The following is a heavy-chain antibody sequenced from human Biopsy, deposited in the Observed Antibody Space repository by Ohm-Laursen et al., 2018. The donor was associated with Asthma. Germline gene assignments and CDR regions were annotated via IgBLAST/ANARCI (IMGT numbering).Heavy chain of an antibody. CDR3: AKSADYYDSTDYLDF. Sequence: SLRLSCSASGFSFDDCAMHWVRQAPGKGLEWVSSISWNSGNIDYADSVKGRFTISRDSAKNSLYLQMQSLGPEDTAFYYCAKSADYYDSTDYLDFWGRGTLVTVSS. V-gene: IGHV3-9*01. D-gene: IGHD3-22*01. CDR2: ISWNSGNI. J-gene: IGHJ4*01. CDR1: GFSFDDCA.